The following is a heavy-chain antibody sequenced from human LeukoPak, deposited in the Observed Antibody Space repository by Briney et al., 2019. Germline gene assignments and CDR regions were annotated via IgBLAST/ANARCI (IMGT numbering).Heavy chain of an antibody. CDR3: ARLAYCSNDVCYSNYYYSMDV. V-gene: IGHV5-51*01. J-gene: IGHJ6*03. CDR1: GYTFSSYW. CDR2: IYPDDSDT. Sequence: GESLKISCKGSGYTFSSYWIGWVRQMPGKGLEWMGIIYPDDSDTRYSPSFQGRVTISADKSISTAYLQWSSLKASDTAMYYCARLAYCSNDVCYSNYYYSMDVWGKGTTVTVSS. D-gene: IGHD2-8*01.